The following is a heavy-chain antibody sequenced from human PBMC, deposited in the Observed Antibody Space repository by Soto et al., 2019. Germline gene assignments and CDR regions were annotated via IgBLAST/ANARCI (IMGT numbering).Heavy chain of an antibody. V-gene: IGHV2-5*02. CDR2: IYWDDYK. D-gene: IGHD4-17*01. CDR1: GFSLSTSGVG. Sequence: QITLKESGPTLVKPTQTLTLTCTFSGFSLSTSGVGVGWIRQPLGKALEWLAVIYWDDYKHYSPSLKSRLTITKDTSKNQVVLTMTNMDPVDTATYYCAHKGYGDYPLDYWGQGTLLTVSS. CDR3: AHKGYGDYPLDY. J-gene: IGHJ4*02.